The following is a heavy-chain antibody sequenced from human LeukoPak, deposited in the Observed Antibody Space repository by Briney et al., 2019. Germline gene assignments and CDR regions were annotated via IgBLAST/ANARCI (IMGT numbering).Heavy chain of an antibody. J-gene: IGHJ3*02. CDR2: IIPIFGTA. V-gene: IGHV1-69*05. D-gene: IGHD3-3*01. Sequence: SVKVSCKASGGTFSSYAISWVRQAPGQGLEWMGGIIPIFGTANYAQKFQGRVTITTDESTSTAYMELSSLRSEDTAVYYCASPLWSGYSDAFDIWGQGTMVTVSS. CDR3: ASPLWSGYSDAFDI. CDR1: GGTFSSYA.